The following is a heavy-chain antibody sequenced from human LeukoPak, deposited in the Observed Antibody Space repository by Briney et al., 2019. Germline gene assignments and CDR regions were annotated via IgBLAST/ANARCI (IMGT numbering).Heavy chain of an antibody. CDR1: GFTFSSYW. V-gene: IGHV3-74*01. CDR3: ATEGIAAAGIY. D-gene: IGHD6-13*01. CDR2: IDSDGSST. J-gene: IGHJ4*02. Sequence: GGSLRLSCAASGFTFSSYWMHWVRQAPGKGLVWVSRIDSDGSSTSYADSVKGRFTISRDNAKNTLYLQMNSLRAEDTAVYYCATEGIAAAGIYWGQGTLVTVSS.